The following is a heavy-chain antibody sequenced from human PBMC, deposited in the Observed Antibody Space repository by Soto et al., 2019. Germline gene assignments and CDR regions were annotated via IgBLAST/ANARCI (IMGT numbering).Heavy chain of an antibody. Sequence: QVQLQESGPGLVKPSETLSLTCTVSGGSISSYYWSWIRQPPGKGLEWIGYIYYSGSTNYNPSLKSRVHISVDTSKNQFSLKLSSVTAADTAVYYCARGSYSGSYLYYFDYWGQGTLVTVSS. CDR3: ARGSYSGSYLYYFDY. CDR2: IYYSGST. D-gene: IGHD1-26*01. J-gene: IGHJ4*02. CDR1: GGSISSYY. V-gene: IGHV4-59*08.